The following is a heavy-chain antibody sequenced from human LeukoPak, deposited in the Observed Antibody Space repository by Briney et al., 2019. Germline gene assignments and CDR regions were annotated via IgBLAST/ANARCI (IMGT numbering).Heavy chain of an antibody. V-gene: IGHV3-30*18. D-gene: IGHD6-13*01. J-gene: IGHJ3*02. CDR3: AKTPSPSYSSSWRPPDAFDI. CDR1: GFTFSSYG. Sequence: GRSLRLSCAASGFTFSSYGMHWVRQAPGKGLGWVAVISYDGSNKYYADSVKGRFTISRDNSKNTLYLQMNSLRAEDTAVYYCAKTPSPSYSSSWRPPDAFDIWGQGTMVTVSS. CDR2: ISYDGSNK.